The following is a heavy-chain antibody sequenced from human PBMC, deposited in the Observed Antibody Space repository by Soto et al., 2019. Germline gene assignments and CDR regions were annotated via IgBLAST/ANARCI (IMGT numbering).Heavy chain of an antibody. CDR1: GVTFSSYG. CDR3: AKDGRNGDGMDV. J-gene: IGHJ6*02. Sequence: QVQLVESGGGVVQPGRSLRLSCAASGVTFSSYGMHWVRQAPGKGLEWVAVISYEGSNKYYADSVKGRFTISRDNSKNTLYLQMNSMRAEDTAVYYWAKDGRNGDGMDVWGQGTTVTVSS. D-gene: IGHD1-1*01. CDR2: ISYEGSNK. V-gene: IGHV3-30*18.